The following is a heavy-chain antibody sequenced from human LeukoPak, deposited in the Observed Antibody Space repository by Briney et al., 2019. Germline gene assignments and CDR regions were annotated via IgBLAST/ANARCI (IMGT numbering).Heavy chain of an antibody. J-gene: IGHJ4*02. CDR2: ISAYNGNT. CDR3: ARVTSRMGFDY. D-gene: IGHD2-8*01. V-gene: IGHV1-18*01. Sequence: ASVTVSCKASGYTFTSYGISRVRQAPGQGLEWMGWISAYNGNTNYAQKLQGRVTMTTDTSTSTAYMELRSLRSDDTAVYYCARVTSRMGFDYWGQGTLVTVSS. CDR1: GYTFTSYG.